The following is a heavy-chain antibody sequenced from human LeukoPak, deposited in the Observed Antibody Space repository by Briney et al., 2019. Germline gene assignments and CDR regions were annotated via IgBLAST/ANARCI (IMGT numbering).Heavy chain of an antibody. V-gene: IGHV1-24*01. CDR3: VRDSPASELDLDY. D-gene: IGHD1-1*01. CDR2: FDPEDGET. Sequence: ASVKVSCKVSGYTLTELSMHWVRQAPGKGLEWMGGFDPEDGETIYAQKFQGRVTMTRDTSISTAYMELSSLRSDDTAVYYCVRDSPASELDLDYWGQGSLVTVSS. CDR1: GYTLTELS. J-gene: IGHJ4*02.